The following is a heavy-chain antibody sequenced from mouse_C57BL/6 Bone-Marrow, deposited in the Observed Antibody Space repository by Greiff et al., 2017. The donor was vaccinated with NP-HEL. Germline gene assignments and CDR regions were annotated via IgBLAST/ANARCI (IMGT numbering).Heavy chain of an antibody. V-gene: IGHV1-59*01. Sequence: VQLQQPGAELVRPGTSVKLSCKASGYTFTSYWMHWVKQRPGQGLEWIGVIAPSDSYTNYNQKFKGKATLTVDTSSSTAYMQLSSLTSEDSAVYYCARHYLGAWFAYWGQGTLVTVSA. CDR3: ARHYLGAWFAY. J-gene: IGHJ3*01. CDR2: IAPSDSYT. D-gene: IGHD1-1*02. CDR1: GYTFTSYW.